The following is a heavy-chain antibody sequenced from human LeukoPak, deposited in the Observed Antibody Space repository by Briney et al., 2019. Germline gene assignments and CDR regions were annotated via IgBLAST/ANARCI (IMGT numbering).Heavy chain of an antibody. CDR1: GFTFSSYW. D-gene: IGHD5-18*01. CDR3: AREADTAMGIDAFDI. CDR2: INSDGSST. J-gene: IGHJ3*02. Sequence: GGSLRLSCAASGFTFSSYWMHWVRQAPGKGLVWVSRINSDGSSTSYADSVKGRFTISRDNAKNTLYLQMNSLRAEDTAVYYCAREADTAMGIDAFDIWGQGTMVTVSS. V-gene: IGHV3-74*01.